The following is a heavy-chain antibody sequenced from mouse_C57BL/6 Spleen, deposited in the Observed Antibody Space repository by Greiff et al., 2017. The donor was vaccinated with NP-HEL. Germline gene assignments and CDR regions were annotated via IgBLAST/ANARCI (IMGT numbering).Heavy chain of an antibody. V-gene: IGHV6-3*01. CDR3: TGEDWAYFDY. Sequence: EVKLVESGGGLVQPGGSMKLSCVASGFTFSNYWMNWVRQSPEKGLEWVAQIRLKSDNYATHYAESVKGRFTISRDDSKSSVYLQMNNLRAEDTGIYYCTGEDWAYFDYRGQGTTLTVSS. CDR2: IRLKSDNYAT. D-gene: IGHD4-1*01. J-gene: IGHJ2*01. CDR1: GFTFSNYW.